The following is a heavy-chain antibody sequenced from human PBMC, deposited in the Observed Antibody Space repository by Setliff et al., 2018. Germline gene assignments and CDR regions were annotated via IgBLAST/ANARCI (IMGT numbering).Heavy chain of an antibody. Sequence: SETLSLTCTVSGYSISSGHYWGWIRQPPGKGLEWVGNIGHTGSINYNPSLKSRLTISRDTSKNQVSLKLNSVTATDTAVYYCARDLGHGGDSDYWGQGILVTVSS. J-gene: IGHJ4*02. V-gene: IGHV4-38-2*02. CDR1: GYSISSGHY. CDR3: ARDLGHGGDSDY. D-gene: IGHD2-21*02. CDR2: IGHTGSI.